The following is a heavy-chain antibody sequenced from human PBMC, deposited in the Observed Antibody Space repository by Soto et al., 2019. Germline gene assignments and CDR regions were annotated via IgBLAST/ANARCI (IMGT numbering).Heavy chain of an antibody. V-gene: IGHV3-33*01. D-gene: IGHD5-12*01. J-gene: IGHJ3*02. CDR1: GFTFSSYG. Sequence: GGSLRLSCAASGFTFSSYGMHWVRQAPGKGLEWVAVIWYDGSNKYYADSVKGRFTISRDNSKNALYLQMNSLRAEDTAVYYCARESRDGYKGGDAFDIWGQGTMVTVSS. CDR2: IWYDGSNK. CDR3: ARESRDGYKGGDAFDI.